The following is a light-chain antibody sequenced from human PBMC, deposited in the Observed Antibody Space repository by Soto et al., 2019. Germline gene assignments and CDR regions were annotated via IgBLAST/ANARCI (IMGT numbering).Light chain of an antibody. CDR3: QQYGSSPLT. CDR1: QSVSSSY. Sequence: EIVLTQSPGTLSLSPGERATLSCRASQSVSSSYLAWYQQKPGQAPRLLIFAASSRATGIPDRFSGSGSGTDFTLTISRLEPEDSAVYYWQQYGSSPLTFGGGTKVEIK. CDR2: AAS. J-gene: IGKJ4*01. V-gene: IGKV3-20*01.